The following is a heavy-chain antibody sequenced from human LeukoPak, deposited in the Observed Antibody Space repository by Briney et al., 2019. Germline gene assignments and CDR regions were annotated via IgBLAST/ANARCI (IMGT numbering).Heavy chain of an antibody. CDR3: AKVGFSSSWYVFDY. V-gene: IGHV3-9*01. CDR1: GFTFDDYA. CDR2: ISWNSGSI. D-gene: IGHD6-13*01. J-gene: IGHJ4*02. Sequence: GGSLRLSCAASGFTFDDYAMHWVRQAPRKGLEWVSGISWNSGSIGYADSVKGRFTISRDNAKNSLYLQMNSLRAEDPALYYCAKVGFSSSWYVFDYWGQGTLVTVSS.